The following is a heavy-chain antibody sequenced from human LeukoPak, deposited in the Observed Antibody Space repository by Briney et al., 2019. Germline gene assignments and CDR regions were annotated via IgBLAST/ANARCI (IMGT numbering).Heavy chain of an antibody. D-gene: IGHD1-1*01. CDR2: ISVSGTYM. CDR3: ARGTEGDY. Sequence: PGGSLRLSCAASGFTFSSYYMNWVRQAPGKGLERVSSISVSGTYMYYAESLKGRFTISRDNAKNSLYLQMNSLKAEDTAVYYCARGTEGDYWGQGTLVTVSS. CDR1: GFTFSSYY. V-gene: IGHV3-21*01. J-gene: IGHJ4*02.